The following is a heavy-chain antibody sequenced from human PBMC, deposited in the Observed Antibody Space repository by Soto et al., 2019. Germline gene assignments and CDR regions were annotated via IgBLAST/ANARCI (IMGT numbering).Heavy chain of an antibody. D-gene: IGHD3-16*01. V-gene: IGHV1-8*01. CDR2: MNAKSGDT. CDR1: GYTFSDFD. CDR3: ARGNPFNYAGFDV. J-gene: IGHJ6*02. Sequence: QAHLEQSGAELKRPGASVKVSCKASGYTFSDFDINWLRQASGQGPEWMGWMNAKSGDTFFAQRFQGKFNMTWDTALSTAYMEVGSLTSDDTAIYYCARGNPFNYAGFDVWGQGTTVAVSS.